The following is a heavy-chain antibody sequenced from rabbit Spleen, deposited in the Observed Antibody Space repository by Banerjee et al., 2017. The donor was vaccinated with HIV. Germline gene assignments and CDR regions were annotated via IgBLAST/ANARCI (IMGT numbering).Heavy chain of an antibody. J-gene: IGHJ6*01. CDR3: ATDSGSSFSSYCMDL. D-gene: IGHD8-1*01. Sequence: QSLEESGGDLVKPGASLTLACTASGVSFSSNYYMCWVRQAPGKGLEWIACTDTGNSGFTYFASWANGRFTISKSSSTSVTLQMTSLTAADTATYFCATDSGSSFSSYCMDLWGPGTLVTVS. CDR1: GVSFSSNYY. CDR2: TDTGNSGFT. V-gene: IGHV1S40*01.